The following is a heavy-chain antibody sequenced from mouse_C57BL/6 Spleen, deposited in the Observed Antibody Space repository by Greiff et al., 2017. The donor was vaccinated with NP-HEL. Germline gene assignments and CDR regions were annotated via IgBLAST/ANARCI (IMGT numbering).Heavy chain of an antibody. Sequence: VQLQQSGPGLVQPSQSLSITCPVSGFSLTSYGVPWVRQPPGKGLEWLGVIWSGGSTDYNAAFISRLSISKDNSKSQVFFKMNSLQADDTAIYYCAKNGGYDGFAYWGQGTLVTVSA. CDR2: IWSGGST. J-gene: IGHJ3*01. CDR1: GFSLTSYG. V-gene: IGHV2-4*01. D-gene: IGHD2-2*01. CDR3: AKNGGYDGFAY.